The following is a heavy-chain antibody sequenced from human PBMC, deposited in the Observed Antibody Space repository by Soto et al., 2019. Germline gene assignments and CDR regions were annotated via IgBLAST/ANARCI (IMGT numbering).Heavy chain of an antibody. CDR1: GYTLTELS. CDR2: YDPDAGET. CDR3: ATDQAGATGY. J-gene: IGHJ4*02. D-gene: IGHD6-19*01. V-gene: IGHV1-24*01. Sequence: GASVKVSCKVSGYTLTELSMHWVRQAPVKGLEWMGGYDPDAGETIYAQKFQGRVTMTEDTSRETAYMELSSLRSEDTAVYYCATDQAGATGYWGQRTMVTVSS.